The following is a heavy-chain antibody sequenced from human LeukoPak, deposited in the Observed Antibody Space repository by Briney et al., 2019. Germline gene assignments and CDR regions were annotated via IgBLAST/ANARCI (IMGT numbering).Heavy chain of an antibody. CDR3: VGDPPQSGFAFAV. J-gene: IGHJ3*01. D-gene: IGHD1-26*01. CDR2: ITNSGNPK. CDR1: EFTFSSYS. Sequence: SGGSLRLSCAASEFTFSSYSMNWVRQAPGKGLEWVSYITNSGNPKSYADSVKGRFTISRDNTKNSLYLQMNGLRAEDTAVYYCVGDPPQSGFAFAVWGQGTMVAVSS. V-gene: IGHV3-48*01.